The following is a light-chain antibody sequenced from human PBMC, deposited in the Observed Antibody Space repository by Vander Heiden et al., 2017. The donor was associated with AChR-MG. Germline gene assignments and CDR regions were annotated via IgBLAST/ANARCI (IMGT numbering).Light chain of an antibody. CDR1: QSVSSDY. J-gene: IGKJ2*01. CDR3: QEYGSSTPYT. Sequence: EFVLTQSPGTLSLSPGERATLSCRASQSVSSDYLAWNQQIPGQAPRLLIYGTSNRAAGIPDRFSGSGSGTDFTLTISRLEPEDFAVYYCQEYGSSTPYTFGQGTKLEIK. V-gene: IGKV3-20*01. CDR2: GTS.